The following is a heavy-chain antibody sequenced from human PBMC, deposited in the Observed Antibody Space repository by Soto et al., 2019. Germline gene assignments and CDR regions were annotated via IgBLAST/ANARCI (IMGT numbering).Heavy chain of an antibody. Sequence: GASVKVSCKTSGNTLTSLYIHWVRQAPGQGLEWVGRLSPTTGGTNYAQHFQGRVTVTWDMSTFTAYMELSSLIYEDTAVYYCARPPGYVTDWYYFDTWGQGTQVTVS. V-gene: IGHV1-2*02. CDR2: LSPTTGGT. D-gene: IGHD3-9*01. J-gene: IGHJ4*02. CDR3: ARPPGYVTDWYYFDT. CDR1: GNTLTSLY.